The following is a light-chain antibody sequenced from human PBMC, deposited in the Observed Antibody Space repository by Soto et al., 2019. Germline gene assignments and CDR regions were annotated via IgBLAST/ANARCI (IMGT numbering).Light chain of an antibody. V-gene: IGLV4-69*01. CDR2: LNSDGSH. CDR1: SGHSNYA. Sequence: QLVLTQSPSASASLGASGKLTCTLSSGHSNYAIAWHQQQSEKGPRYLMKLNSDGSHSKGDGIPDRFSGSSSGAERYLTISSLQSEDEADYSCQTWGSGIVVFGGGTKLTVL. CDR3: QTWGSGIVV. J-gene: IGLJ2*01.